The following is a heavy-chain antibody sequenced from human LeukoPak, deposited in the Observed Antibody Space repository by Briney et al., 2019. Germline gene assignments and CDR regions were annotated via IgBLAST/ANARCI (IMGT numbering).Heavy chain of an antibody. J-gene: IGHJ6*03. Sequence: GSLRLSCAASGFTFSSYSMNWVRQPPGKGLEWIGEINHSGSTNYNPSLKSRVTISVDTSKNQFSLKLSSVTAADTAVYYCAREEVYSSSWYFGYYYYYYYMDVWGKGTTVTISS. CDR1: GFTFSSYS. V-gene: IGHV4-34*01. D-gene: IGHD6-13*01. CDR3: AREEVYSSSWYFGYYYYYYYMDV. CDR2: INHSGST.